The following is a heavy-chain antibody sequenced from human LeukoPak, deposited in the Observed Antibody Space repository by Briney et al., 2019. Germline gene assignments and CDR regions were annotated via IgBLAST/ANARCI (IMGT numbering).Heavy chain of an antibody. Sequence: GGSLRLSCAASGFTFSSYAMSWVRQAPGKGLEWVSAISGSGGSTYYADSVKGRFTISRDNSKNTLYLQMNSLRGEDTAVYYCARDRGFGSVTSRTNFYYLGMDVWGQGTTVTVSS. J-gene: IGHJ6*02. V-gene: IGHV3-23*01. CDR2: ISGSGGST. CDR1: GFTFSSYA. CDR3: ARDRGFGSVTSRTNFYYLGMDV. D-gene: IGHD3-10*01.